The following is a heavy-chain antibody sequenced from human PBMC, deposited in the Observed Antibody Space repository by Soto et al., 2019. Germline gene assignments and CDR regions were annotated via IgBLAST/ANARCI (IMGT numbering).Heavy chain of an antibody. CDR3: ARMVRGSNIDYYYYMDV. V-gene: IGHV1-18*01. Sequence: QVQLVQSGAEVKKPGASVKVSCKASGYTFSSHGITWLRQAPGQGLEWMGWISASNGDTNYAQRLQGRVTVTTDTSTTTSYLELRSLRSEDTAVDYCARMVRGSNIDYYYYMDVWGKGTTVTVSS. D-gene: IGHD3-10*01. CDR2: ISASNGDT. J-gene: IGHJ6*03. CDR1: GYTFSSHG.